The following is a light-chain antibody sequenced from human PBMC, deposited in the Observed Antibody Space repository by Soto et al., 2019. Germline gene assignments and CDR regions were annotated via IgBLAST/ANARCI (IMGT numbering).Light chain of an antibody. V-gene: IGLV2-14*01. CDR1: SSDVGGSHY. Sequence: QSVLTQPASVSGSPGQSITISCTGTSSDVGGSHYVSWYQHHPGKAPKLMLYEVSYRPSGVSDRFSGAKSGNTASLTISGLQAEDEADYYCSSYTSTSTPPYVFGTGTKVTVL. CDR2: EVS. CDR3: SSYTSTSTPPYV. J-gene: IGLJ1*01.